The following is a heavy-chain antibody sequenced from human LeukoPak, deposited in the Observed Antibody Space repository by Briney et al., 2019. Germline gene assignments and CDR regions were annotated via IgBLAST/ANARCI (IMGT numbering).Heavy chain of an antibody. V-gene: IGHV3-11*04. CDR1: GFSSSNYY. Sequence: GGSLRLSCAASGFSSSNYYMSWIRQAPGKGLEWVSYITNSGSSTHYADAVKGRFTISRDNVKKSVHLHMTSLRAEDTGVYYCAREASGNYYVFDSWGQGTLVTVSS. CDR3: AREASGNYYVFDS. CDR2: ITNSGSST. J-gene: IGHJ4*02. D-gene: IGHD1-26*01.